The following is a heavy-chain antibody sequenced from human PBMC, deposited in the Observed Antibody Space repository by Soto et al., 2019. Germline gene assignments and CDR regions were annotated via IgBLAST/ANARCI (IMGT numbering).Heavy chain of an antibody. V-gene: IGHV1-18*01. CDR1: GYTFTNFV. Sequence: QVQLVQSGAEVKKPGASVKVSCKASGYTFTNFVISWVRQSPGQGLEWMGWVTGYDGNANYVQRFQGRVTMTTDTSTNTAYMDLRRMNSDDTAVYYCARTTHEEPTFDYWGQGTLVTVSS. CDR2: VTGYDGNA. J-gene: IGHJ4*02. CDR3: ARTTHEEPTFDY. D-gene: IGHD1-26*01.